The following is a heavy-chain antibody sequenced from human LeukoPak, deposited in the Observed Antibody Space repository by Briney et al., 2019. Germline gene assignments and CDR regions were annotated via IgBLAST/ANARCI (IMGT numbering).Heavy chain of an antibody. CDR2: IKQEGSEK. Sequence: GGSLRLSCATSGFTFSKYWMSWVRQAPGKGLEWVANIKQEGSEKYYVDSVKGRFTISRDNAKNSLYLQMNSLRAEDTAVYYCARDLTDPPYYYYYIDVWGKGTTVTISS. CDR1: GFTFSKYW. J-gene: IGHJ6*03. CDR3: ARDLTDPPYYYYYIDV. V-gene: IGHV3-7*01.